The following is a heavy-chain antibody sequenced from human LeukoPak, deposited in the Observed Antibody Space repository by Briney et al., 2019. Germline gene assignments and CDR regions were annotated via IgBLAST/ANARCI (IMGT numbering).Heavy chain of an antibody. J-gene: IGHJ4*02. CDR1: GYSISSGYY. V-gene: IGHV4-38-2*02. D-gene: IGHD3-9*01. CDR3: ARSVLTGYLDY. CDR2: IYHSGST. Sequence: SETLSLTCTVSGYSISSGYYWGWIRQSPGKGLEWIGSIYHSGSTYYKPSLKSRVTISVDTSKNQFSLKLSSVTAADTAVYYCARSVLTGYLDYWGQGTLVTVSS.